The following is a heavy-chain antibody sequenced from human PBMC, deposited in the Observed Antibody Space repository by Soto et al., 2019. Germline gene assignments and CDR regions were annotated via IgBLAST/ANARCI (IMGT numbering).Heavy chain of an antibody. V-gene: IGHV4-59*01. CDR2: IYYSGST. Sequence: SETLSLTCTVSGGSISSYYWSWIRQPPGKGLEWIGYIYYSGSTNYNPSLKSRVTISVDTSKNQFSLKLSSVTAADTAVYYCARAGYCYYDSSGYYYYDYWGRGTLVTVSS. CDR3: ARAGYCYYDSSGYYYYDY. CDR1: GGSISSYY. D-gene: IGHD3-22*01. J-gene: IGHJ4*02.